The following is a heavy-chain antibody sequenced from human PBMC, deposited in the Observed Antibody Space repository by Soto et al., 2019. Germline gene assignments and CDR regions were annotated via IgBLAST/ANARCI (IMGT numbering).Heavy chain of an antibody. Sequence: GGSLRLSCAASGFTFSSYAMSWVRQAPGKGLEWVSAISGSGGSTYYADSVKGRFTISRDNSKNTLYLQMNSLRAEDTAVYYCAKDGGWGLEDFWSGYSTSYFDYWGQGTLVTVSS. V-gene: IGHV3-23*01. CDR2: ISGSGGST. CDR1: GFTFSSYA. D-gene: IGHD3-3*01. CDR3: AKDGGWGLEDFWSGYSTSYFDY. J-gene: IGHJ4*02.